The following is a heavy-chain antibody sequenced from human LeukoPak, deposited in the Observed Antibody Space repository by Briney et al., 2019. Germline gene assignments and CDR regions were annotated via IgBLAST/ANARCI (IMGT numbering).Heavy chain of an antibody. Sequence: GESLKISCKGSGYSFTSYWIGWVRQIPGKGLEWMGIIYPGDSDTRYSPSFQGQVTISADKSISTAYLQWISLKASDTAMYYCAIRLSYSSGWHGSDAFDIWGQGTMVTVSS. V-gene: IGHV5-51*01. D-gene: IGHD6-19*01. CDR1: GYSFTSYW. J-gene: IGHJ3*02. CDR2: IYPGDSDT. CDR3: AIRLSYSSGWHGSDAFDI.